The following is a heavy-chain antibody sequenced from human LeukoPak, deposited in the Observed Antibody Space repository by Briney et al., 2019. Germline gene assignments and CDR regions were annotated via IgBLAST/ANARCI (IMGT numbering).Heavy chain of an antibody. Sequence: SETLSLTCTVSGGSISSYSWNWIRQPPGKGLEWLGRIYTSGSTNYNPSLKSRVTMSVDTSKNQFSLKLSSVTAADTAMYYCARDPYRYYDSSGYLYYFDYWGQGTLVTVSS. CDR3: ARDPYRYYDSSGYLYYFDY. J-gene: IGHJ4*02. V-gene: IGHV4-4*07. CDR1: GGSISSYS. CDR2: IYTSGST. D-gene: IGHD3-22*01.